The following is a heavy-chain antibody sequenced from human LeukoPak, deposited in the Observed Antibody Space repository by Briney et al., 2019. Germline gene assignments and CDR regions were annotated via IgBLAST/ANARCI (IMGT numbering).Heavy chain of an antibody. CDR1: GLTFDDYA. CDR3: AKGRSTVTFFGY. CDR2: IRWISGSI. J-gene: IGHJ4*02. D-gene: IGHD4-11*01. Sequence: GGSLRLSCAASGLTFDDYATHWVRQAPGKGREWVAGIRWISGSIGYADSVKGRFTISRDNAKNSLYMQMNSVRAEDTALYYCAKGRSTVTFFGYWGQGTLVTVSS. V-gene: IGHV3-9*01.